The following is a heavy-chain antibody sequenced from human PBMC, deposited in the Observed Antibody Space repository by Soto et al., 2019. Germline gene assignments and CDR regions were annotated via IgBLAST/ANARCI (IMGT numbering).Heavy chain of an antibody. V-gene: IGHV1-2*04. Sequence: ASVKVSCKASGYTFTGYYMYWVRQAPGQGLEWMGWINPNSGGTNYAQKFQGWVTMTRDTSISTAYMELSRLRPDDTAVYYCARDAGTTRAYYYYGMDVWGQGTTVTVSS. J-gene: IGHJ6*02. CDR2: INPNSGGT. CDR1: GYTFTGYY. CDR3: ARDAGTTRAYYYYGMDV. D-gene: IGHD1-7*01.